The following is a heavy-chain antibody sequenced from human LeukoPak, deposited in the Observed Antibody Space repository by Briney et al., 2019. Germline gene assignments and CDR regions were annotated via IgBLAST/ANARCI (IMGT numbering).Heavy chain of an antibody. J-gene: IGHJ6*02. D-gene: IGHD5-18*01. CDR1: GGSISSYY. CDR3: ARGGEGYSYGYYYYGMDV. CDR2: IHYSGST. Sequence: SETLSLTCTVSGGSISSYYWSWIRQPPGKGLEWIGYIHYSGSTNYNPSLKSRVTISVDTSKNQFSLKLSSVTAADTAVYYCARGGEGYSYGYYYYGMDVWGQGTTVTVSS. V-gene: IGHV4-59*01.